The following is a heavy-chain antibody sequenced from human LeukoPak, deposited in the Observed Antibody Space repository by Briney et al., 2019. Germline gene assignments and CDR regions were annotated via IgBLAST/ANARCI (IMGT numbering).Heavy chain of an antibody. V-gene: IGHV1-2*02. CDR1: GYTFTGYY. CDR2: INPNSGGT. D-gene: IGHD4-23*01. J-gene: IGHJ5*02. CDR3: ARLGVSTVVTPGTHASWFDP. Sequence: ASVKVSCKASGYTFTGYYMHWVRQAPGQGLEWMGWINPNSGGTNYAQKFQGRVTMTRDTSISTAYMELSRLRSDDTPVCYCARLGVSTVVTPGTHASWFDPWGQGTLVTVSS.